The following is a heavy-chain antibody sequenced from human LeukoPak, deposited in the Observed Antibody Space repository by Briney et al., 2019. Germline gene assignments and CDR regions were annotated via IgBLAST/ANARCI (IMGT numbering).Heavy chain of an antibody. J-gene: IGHJ4*02. D-gene: IGHD6-6*01. V-gene: IGHV1-2*02. CDR2: INPNSGGT. Sequence: GASVKVSCKASGYTYTDYYIHWVRQAPGQGLEWMGWINPNSGGTNCAQNFQDRVTMTRDTSINTAYMNLSRLRSDDTAVYYCARGRIAARPHFDYWGQGTLVTVSS. CDR3: ARGRIAARPHFDY. CDR1: GYTYTDYY.